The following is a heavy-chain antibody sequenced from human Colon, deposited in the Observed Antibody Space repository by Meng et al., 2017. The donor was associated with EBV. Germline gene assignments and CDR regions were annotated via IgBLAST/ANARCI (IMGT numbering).Heavy chain of an antibody. CDR1: GFTFSSYS. J-gene: IGHJ4*02. CDR2: ISSGSSYI. D-gene: IGHD3-10*02. CDR3: AKHYVRSHDY. V-gene: IGHV3-21*04. Sequence: VQLVESGGGLVKPGGSLRLSCAASGFTFSSYSMNWVRQAPGKGLEWVSSISSGSSYIYYADSVKGRFTVSRDNSKSTVYLQMDSLRVEDTAIYYCAKHYVRSHDYWGQGTLVTVSS.